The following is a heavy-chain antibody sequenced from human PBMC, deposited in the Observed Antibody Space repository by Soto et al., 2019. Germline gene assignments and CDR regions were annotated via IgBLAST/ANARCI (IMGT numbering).Heavy chain of an antibody. CDR3: ARDPTTVIEEGEDNWFDP. CDR1: GFTFSSYS. Sequence: GGSLRLSRAASGFTFSSYSMNWVRQAPGKGLEWVSSISSSSSYIYYADSVKGRFTISRDNAKNSLYLQMNSLRAEDTAVYYCARDPTTVIEEGEDNWFDPWGRGTLVTVSS. V-gene: IGHV3-21*01. D-gene: IGHD4-17*01. J-gene: IGHJ5*02. CDR2: ISSSSSYI.